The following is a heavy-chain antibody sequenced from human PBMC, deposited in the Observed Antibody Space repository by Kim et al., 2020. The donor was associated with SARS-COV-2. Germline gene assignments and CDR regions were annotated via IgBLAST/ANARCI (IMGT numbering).Heavy chain of an antibody. CDR2: IYYSGST. D-gene: IGHD2-15*01. CDR1: GGSISSYY. V-gene: IGHV4-59*01. Sequence: SETLSRTCTVSGGSISSYYWSWIRQPPGKGLEWIGYIYYSGSTNYNPSLKSRVTISVDTSKNQFSLKLSSVTAADTAVYYCARVVVAYYYYYMDVWGKGT. CDR3: ARVVVAYYYYYMDV. J-gene: IGHJ6*03.